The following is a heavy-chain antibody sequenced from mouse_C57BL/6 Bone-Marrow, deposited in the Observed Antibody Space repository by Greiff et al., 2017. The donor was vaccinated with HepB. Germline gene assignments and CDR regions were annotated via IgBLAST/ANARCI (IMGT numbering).Heavy chain of an antibody. CDR1: GYAFSSSW. Sequence: VQLQQSGPELVKPGASVKISCKASGYAFSSSWMNWVKQRPGKGLEWIGRIYPGDGDTNYNGKFKGKATLTAYKSSSTAYMQLSSLTSEDSAVYFCAREGYAMDYWGQGTSVTVSS. V-gene: IGHV1-82*01. J-gene: IGHJ4*01. CDR2: IYPGDGDT. CDR3: AREGYAMDY.